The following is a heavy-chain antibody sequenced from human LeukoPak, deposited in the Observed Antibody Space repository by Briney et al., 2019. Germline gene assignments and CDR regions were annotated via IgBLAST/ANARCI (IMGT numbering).Heavy chain of an antibody. V-gene: IGHV4-34*01. J-gene: IGHJ5*02. CDR2: INHSGST. CDR3: ARGLRITIFGGAITGNNWFDP. CDR1: GGSFSGYY. Sequence: SETLSLTCAVYGGSFSGYYWSWIRQPPGKGLEWIGEINHSGSTNYNPSLKSRVTISVDTSKNQFSLKLSSVTAADTAVYYCARGLRITIFGGAITGNNWFDPWGQGTLVTVSS. D-gene: IGHD3-3*01.